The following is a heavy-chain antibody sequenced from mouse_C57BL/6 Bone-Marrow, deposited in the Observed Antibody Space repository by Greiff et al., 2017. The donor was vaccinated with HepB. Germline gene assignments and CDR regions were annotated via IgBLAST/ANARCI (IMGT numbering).Heavy chain of an antibody. J-gene: IGHJ2*01. D-gene: IGHD3-2*02. Sequence: VQLQQPGAELVKPGASVKLSCKASGYTFTSYWMQWVKQRPGQGLEWIGEIDPSDSYTNYNQKFKGKATLTVDTSSSTAYMQLSSLTSEDSAVYYCARDSGPLFDYWGQGTTLTVSS. CDR3: ARDSGPLFDY. CDR1: GYTFTSYW. CDR2: IDPSDSYT. V-gene: IGHV1-50*01.